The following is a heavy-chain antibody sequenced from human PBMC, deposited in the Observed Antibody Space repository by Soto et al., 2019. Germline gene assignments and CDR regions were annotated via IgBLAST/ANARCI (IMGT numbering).Heavy chain of an antibody. D-gene: IGHD3-22*01. J-gene: IGHJ4*02. V-gene: IGHV1-18*01. CDR3: AREIGTMIVATFDY. Sequence: ASVKVSCKASGYTFTSYGISWVRQAPGQGLEWMGWISAYNGNTNYAQKLQGRVTMTTDTSTSTAYMELRSLRSDDTAVYYCAREIGTMIVATFDYWGQGTLVTVSS. CDR1: GYTFTSYG. CDR2: ISAYNGNT.